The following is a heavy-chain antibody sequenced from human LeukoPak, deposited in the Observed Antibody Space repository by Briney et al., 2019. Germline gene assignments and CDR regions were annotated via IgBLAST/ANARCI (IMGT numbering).Heavy chain of an antibody. CDR1: GYTFTGYY. J-gene: IGHJ6*02. CDR2: INPNSGST. CDR3: ARDLYRTDSGYSYYGMDV. Sequence: ASVKVSCKASGYTFTGYYMHWVRQAPGQGLEWMGWINPNSGSTNYAQKFQGWVTMTRDTSISTAYMELSRLRSDDTAVYYCARDLYRTDSGYSYYGMDVWGQGTTVTVSS. D-gene: IGHD3-22*01. V-gene: IGHV1-2*04.